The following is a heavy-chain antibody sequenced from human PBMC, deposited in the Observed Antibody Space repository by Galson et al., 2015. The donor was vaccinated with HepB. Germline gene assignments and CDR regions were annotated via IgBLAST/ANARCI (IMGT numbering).Heavy chain of an antibody. J-gene: IGHJ4*02. D-gene: IGHD3-10*01. V-gene: IGHV3-13*01. CDR3: ARATLLQGVPDY. CDR1: GFTVSKYD. Sequence: PRLSCAASGFTVSKYDMHWLRQSTGNGLEWVVTLEPSGQTYYLGSVKGRFTISREDDKNSMNLQINSVRAGDTALYYCARATLLQGVPDYWGQGILVTVSS. CDR2: LEPSGQT.